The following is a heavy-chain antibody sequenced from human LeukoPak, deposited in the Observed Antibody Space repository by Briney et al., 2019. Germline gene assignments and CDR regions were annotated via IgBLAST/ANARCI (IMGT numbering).Heavy chain of an antibody. CDR2: IYSGGST. V-gene: IGHV3-53*01. CDR3: ARENTLNYSDYFDY. Sequence: GGSLRLSCAASGFTLSNHAMIWVRQAPGKGLEWVSVIYSGGSTYYADSVKGRFTISRDNSKNTLYLQMNSLRAEDTAVYYCARENTLNYSDYFDYWGQGTLVTVSS. J-gene: IGHJ4*02. CDR1: GFTLSNHA. D-gene: IGHD3-9*01.